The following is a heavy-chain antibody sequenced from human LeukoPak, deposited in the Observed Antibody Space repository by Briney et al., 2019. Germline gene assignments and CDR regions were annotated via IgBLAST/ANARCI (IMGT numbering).Heavy chain of an antibody. CDR1: GYTLTELS. D-gene: IGHD3-3*01. CDR2: FDPEDGET. CDR3: ARDRNAYYDFWSGYYSPFDY. V-gene: IGHV1-24*01. J-gene: IGHJ4*02. Sequence: ASVKVSCKVSGYTLTELSMHWVRQAPGKGLEWMGGFDPEDGETIYAQKFQGRVTMTGDTSTDTAYMELSSLRSDDTAVYYCARDRNAYYDFWSGYYSPFDYWGQGTLVTVSS.